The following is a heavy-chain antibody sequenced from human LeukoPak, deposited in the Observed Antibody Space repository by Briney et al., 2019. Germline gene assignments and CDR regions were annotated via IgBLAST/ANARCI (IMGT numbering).Heavy chain of an antibody. D-gene: IGHD3-22*01. CDR3: ARHYYDTSGYYPLYFDY. CDR1: GGSLSSTTYY. J-gene: IGHJ4*02. CDR2: MYYSGST. V-gene: IGHV4-39*01. Sequence: SETLSLTCTVSGGSLSSTTYYWGWIRQPPGKGLEWIGSMYYSGSTYYNQSLKSRVTISVDTSKNQFSLKLTSVTAADTAVYYCARHYYDTSGYYPLYFDYWGQGTLVTVSS.